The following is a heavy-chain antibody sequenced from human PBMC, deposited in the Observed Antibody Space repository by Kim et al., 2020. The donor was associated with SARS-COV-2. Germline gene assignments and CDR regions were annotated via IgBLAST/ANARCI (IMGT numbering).Heavy chain of an antibody. V-gene: IGHV4-39*01. CDR1: GGSISSSSYY. CDR2: IFYSGST. CDR3: ARHTRKWIQLAPYYFD. Sequence: SETLSLTCTVSGGSISSSSYYWGWIRQPPGKGLEWIGSIFYSGSTYYNPSLKSRVTISVDTSKNQFSLKLSSVTAADTAVHYCARHTRKWIQLAPYYFD. D-gene: IGHD5-18*01. J-gene: IGHJ4*01.